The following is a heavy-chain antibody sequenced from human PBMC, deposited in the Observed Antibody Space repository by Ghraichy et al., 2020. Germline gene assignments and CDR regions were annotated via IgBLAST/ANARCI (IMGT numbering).Heavy chain of an antibody. CDR3: AKGPPYSSSPYNWIDP. D-gene: IGHD6-6*01. CDR2: ISWNSGSI. J-gene: IGHJ5*02. V-gene: IGHV3-9*01. Sequence: GGSLRLSCAASGFTFDDYGMHWVRQAPGKGLEWVSGISWNSGSIGYADSVKGRFTISRDNAKNSLYLQMNSLRTEDTALYYCAKGPPYSSSPYNWIDPWGQGTLVTVSS. CDR1: GFTFDDYG.